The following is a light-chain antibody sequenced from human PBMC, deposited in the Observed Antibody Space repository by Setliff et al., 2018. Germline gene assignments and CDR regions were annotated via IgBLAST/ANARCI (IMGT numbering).Light chain of an antibody. V-gene: IGLV2-8*01. CDR3: CSYAGNYIYV. J-gene: IGLJ1*01. CDR1: SNDVSGYNY. CDR2: DVS. Sequence: QSALTQPPSASGSPGQSVTISCTGTSNDVSGYNYVSWYQQHPGKAPQLMIYDVSKRPSGVPDRFSGSKSGNTASLTISGLQAEDEADYYCCSYAGNYIYVFGSGTKVTVL.